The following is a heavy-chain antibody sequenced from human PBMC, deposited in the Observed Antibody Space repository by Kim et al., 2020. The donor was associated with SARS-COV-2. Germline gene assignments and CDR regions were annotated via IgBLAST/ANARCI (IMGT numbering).Heavy chain of an antibody. CDR1: GYTFTDYT. D-gene: IGHD4-4*01. CDR3: VRGLQGFDY. Sequence: ASVKVSCKASGYTFTDYTINWVRQAPGQTLEWMGWIYAGNAGTRYSQRFQGRVTITTDTSASTTYMGLSSLRSEDTAVYYCVRGLQGFDYWGQGALVIVSS. CDR2: IYAGNAGT. J-gene: IGHJ4*02. V-gene: IGHV1-3*01.